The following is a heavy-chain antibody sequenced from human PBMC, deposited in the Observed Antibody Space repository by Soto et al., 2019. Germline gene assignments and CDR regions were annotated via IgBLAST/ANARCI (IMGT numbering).Heavy chain of an antibody. D-gene: IGHD6-6*01. J-gene: IGHJ5*02. V-gene: IGHV3-23*04. CDR2: ISDSGSDT. Sequence: EVQLVESGGGLVQPGGSLRISCAASGFTFRKSAMTWVRQPPGQGLQYISSISDSGSDTFYADSVKGRFVISRDNSKNTLYLQMNSLRVEDTAIYYCVQRVVDRGAASWGQGTVVTVSS. CDR1: GFTFRKSA. CDR3: VQRVVDRGAAS.